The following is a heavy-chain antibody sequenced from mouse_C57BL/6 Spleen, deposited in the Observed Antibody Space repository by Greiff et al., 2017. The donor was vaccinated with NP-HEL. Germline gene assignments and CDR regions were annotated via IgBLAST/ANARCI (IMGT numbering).Heavy chain of an antibody. V-gene: IGHV1-64*01. CDR1: GYTFTSYW. Sequence: VQLQQPGAELVKPGASVKLSCKASGYTFTSYWMHWVKQRPGQGLEWIGMIHPNSGSTNYNEKFKSKATLTVDKSSSTAYMQLSSLTSEDSAVYYCARERAQASGFAYWGQGTLVTVSA. D-gene: IGHD3-2*02. CDR2: IHPNSGST. J-gene: IGHJ3*01. CDR3: ARERAQASGFAY.